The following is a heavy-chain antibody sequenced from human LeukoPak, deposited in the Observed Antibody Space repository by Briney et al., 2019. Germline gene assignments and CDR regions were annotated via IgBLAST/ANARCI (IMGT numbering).Heavy chain of an antibody. Sequence: GGSLRLSCAASGYAFSSHRMNQVGQAHGQALNWVSSISSRSYIYYADSVKGRFTISRDNAKNSLYLQMNSLRAEDTAVYYCARDGYYDSSNDFDYWGQGTLVTVSS. CDR3: ARDGYYDSSNDFDY. CDR1: GYAFSSHR. J-gene: IGHJ4*02. CDR2: ISSRSYI. V-gene: IGHV3-21*01. D-gene: IGHD3-22*01.